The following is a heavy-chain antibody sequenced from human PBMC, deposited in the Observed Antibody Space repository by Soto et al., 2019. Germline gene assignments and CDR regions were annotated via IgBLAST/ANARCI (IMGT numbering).Heavy chain of an antibody. CDR1: GYSFTTYG. J-gene: IGHJ6*02. Sequence: QVQLVQSRGEVKKPGASVKVSCKTSGYSFTTYGISWVRQAPGQGLEWMGWISGYNGNTNYAQNLQGRVTMTTDTSTSTAYMELRSLRSDDTAVYYCAREGPAPYYYYGMDVWGQVSTVTVSS. CDR3: AREGPAPYYYYGMDV. V-gene: IGHV1-18*01. CDR2: ISGYNGNT.